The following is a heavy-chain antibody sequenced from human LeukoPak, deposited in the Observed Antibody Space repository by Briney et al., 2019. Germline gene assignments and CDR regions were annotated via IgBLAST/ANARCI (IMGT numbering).Heavy chain of an antibody. Sequence: GGSLRLSCAASGFTFSSYGMSWVRQAPGKGLEWVSAISGSGGSTYYADSVKGRFTISRDNSKNTLYLQMNSLRAEDTAVYYCANVGYCSSTSCLMREPPFDYWGQGTLVTVSS. CDR3: ANVGYCSSTSCLMREPPFDY. V-gene: IGHV3-23*01. CDR2: ISGSGGST. J-gene: IGHJ4*02. D-gene: IGHD2-2*01. CDR1: GFTFSSYG.